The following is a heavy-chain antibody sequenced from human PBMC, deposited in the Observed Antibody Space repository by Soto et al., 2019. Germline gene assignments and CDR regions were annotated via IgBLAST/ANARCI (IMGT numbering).Heavy chain of an antibody. CDR2: IYYSGST. CDR3: ARVTYNWNYAPLGMDV. D-gene: IGHD1-7*01. CDR1: GGSISSSSYY. J-gene: IGHJ6*02. V-gene: IGHV4-39*01. Sequence: ASETLSLTCTVSGGSISSSSYYWGWIRQPPGKGLEWIGSIYYSGSTYYNPSLKSRVTISVDTSKNQFSLKLSSVTAADTAVYYCARVTYNWNYAPLGMDVWGQGTTVTVSS.